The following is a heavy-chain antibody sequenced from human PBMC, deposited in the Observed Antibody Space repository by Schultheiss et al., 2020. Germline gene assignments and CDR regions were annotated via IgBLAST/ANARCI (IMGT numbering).Heavy chain of an antibody. CDR2: ISAYNGNT. Sequence: ASVKVSCKASGYTFTSYGISWVRQAPGQGLEWMGWISAYNGNTNYAQKFQGRVTMTRDTSISTAYMELSSLRSDDTAAYYCARGYAFSNYFDYWGQGTLVTVSS. CDR1: GYTFTSYG. CDR3: ARGYAFSNYFDY. D-gene: IGHD3-3*01. J-gene: IGHJ4*02. V-gene: IGHV1-18*04.